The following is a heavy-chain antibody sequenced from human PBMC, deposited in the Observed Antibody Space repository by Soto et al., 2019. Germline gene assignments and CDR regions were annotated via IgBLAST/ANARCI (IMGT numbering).Heavy chain of an antibody. CDR2: VNPSGGHT. CDR3: XXXXXXXXXXXXXAY. CDR1: GDTFTDYY. J-gene: IGHJ4*02. V-gene: IGHV1-46*01. Sequence: QVQLMQSGTEVKKPGASVKVSCKASGDTFTDYYIHWVRQAPGQGLEWMGTVNPSGGHTTYAQHXXXXXXXXXXXXXXXXXXXXXXXXXXXXXXXXXXXXXXXXXXXXXXAYWGQGTLVTVSS.